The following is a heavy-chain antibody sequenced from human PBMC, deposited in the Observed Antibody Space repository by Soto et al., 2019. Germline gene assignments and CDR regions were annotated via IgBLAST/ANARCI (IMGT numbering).Heavy chain of an antibody. CDR2: ISAYNGNT. Sequence: QVQLVQSGAEVKKPGASVKVSCKASGYTFTSYGISRVRQAPGQGLERMGWISAYNGNTSYAQKLQDRVTMPTDTSTSTAYMELRSLRSDDTAVYYCARDWETTVTTQPDYWGKGTMGTVSS. CDR1: GYTFTSYG. V-gene: IGHV1-18*01. CDR3: ARDWETTVTTQPDY. J-gene: IGHJ4*02. D-gene: IGHD4-17*01.